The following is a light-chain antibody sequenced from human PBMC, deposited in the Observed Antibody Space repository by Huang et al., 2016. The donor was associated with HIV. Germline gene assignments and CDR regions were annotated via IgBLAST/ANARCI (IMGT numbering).Light chain of an antibody. Sequence: EIVLTQSPATLSFSPGERATLSCRASQSVSSYLAWYQRKPGQAPRLLIYDASNRATGIPARFSGSGSGTDFTLTISSLEPEDFAVYYCQQRSNWLLTFGQGTRLEIK. V-gene: IGKV3-11*01. CDR3: QQRSNWLLT. J-gene: IGKJ5*01. CDR2: DAS. CDR1: QSVSSY.